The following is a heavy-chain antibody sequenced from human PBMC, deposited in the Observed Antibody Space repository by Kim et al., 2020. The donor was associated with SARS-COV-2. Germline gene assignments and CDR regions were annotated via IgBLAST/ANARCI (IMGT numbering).Heavy chain of an antibody. V-gene: IGHV3-11*05. CDR3: ARVVQSRRIYFDY. CDR1: GFTFSNYD. J-gene: IGHJ4*02. CDR2: ISYKSSYT. D-gene: IGHD1-1*01. Sequence: GGSLRLSCAASGFTFSNYDMRWIRQAPGKGLEWVSYISYKSSYTNYPDSVKGRFTISRDNAKNSLYLQMNSLTAEDTAVYYCARVVQSRRIYFDYWGQITLLTVSS.